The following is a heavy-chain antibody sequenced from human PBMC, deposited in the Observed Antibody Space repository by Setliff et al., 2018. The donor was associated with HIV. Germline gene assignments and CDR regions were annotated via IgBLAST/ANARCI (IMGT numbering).Heavy chain of an antibody. J-gene: IGHJ5*02. D-gene: IGHD3-10*01. CDR2: INWAGRST. Sequence: PGGSLRLSCSASGFTFGDHDMAWVRQAPGKGLEWVCGINWAGRSTGFADSVKGRFTLSRDTSKNTLSLQMNSLRPEDTAVYYCAREGARHYGSGRYHSWFDPWGQGIQVTVSS. V-gene: IGHV3-20*04. CDR3: AREGARHYGSGRYHSWFDP. CDR1: GFTFGDHD.